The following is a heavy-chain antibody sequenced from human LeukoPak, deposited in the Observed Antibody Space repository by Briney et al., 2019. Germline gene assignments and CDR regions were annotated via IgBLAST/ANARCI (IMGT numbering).Heavy chain of an antibody. J-gene: IGHJ6*03. V-gene: IGHV1-18*01. Sequence: ASVKVSCKASGYTFTSYGISWVRQARGQGLEWMGWISAYNGNTNYAQKLQGRVTMTTDTSTSTAYMELRSLRSDDTAVYYCARNSFYSNYRDYYCMDVWGKGTTVTVSS. CDR3: ARNSFYSNYRDYYCMDV. CDR1: GYTFTSYG. D-gene: IGHD4-11*01. CDR2: ISAYNGNT.